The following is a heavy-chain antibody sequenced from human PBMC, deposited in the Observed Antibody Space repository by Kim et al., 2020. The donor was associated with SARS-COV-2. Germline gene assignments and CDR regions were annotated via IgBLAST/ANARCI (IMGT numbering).Heavy chain of an antibody. D-gene: IGHD2-21*02. Sequence: ASVKVSCKASGYTFTSYYMHWVRQAPGQGLEWMGIINPSGGSTSYAQKFQGRVTMTRDTSTSTVYMELSSLRSEDTAVYYCARGASYCGGDCYPEWVNWFDPWGQGTLVTVSS. J-gene: IGHJ5*02. CDR2: INPSGGST. CDR3: ARGASYCGGDCYPEWVNWFDP. V-gene: IGHV1-46*01. CDR1: GYTFTSYY.